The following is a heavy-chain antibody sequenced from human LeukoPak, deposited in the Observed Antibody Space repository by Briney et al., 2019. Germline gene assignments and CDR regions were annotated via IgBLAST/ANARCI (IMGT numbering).Heavy chain of an antibody. D-gene: IGHD1-26*01. V-gene: IGHV3-7*05. CDR2: IKEDGSGK. CDR3: ARGSGWLDP. Sequence: TGGSLTLSCAASGFTFSNYWMSWVRQAPEKGLEWVANIKEDGSGKYYVDSVKGRFTISRDNAKNSLYLHMNSLRVEDRAVYYCARGSGWLDPWGQGTLVTVFS. J-gene: IGHJ5*02. CDR1: GFTFSNYW.